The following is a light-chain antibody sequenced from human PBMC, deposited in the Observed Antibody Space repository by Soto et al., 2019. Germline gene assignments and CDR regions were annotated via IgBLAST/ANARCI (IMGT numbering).Light chain of an antibody. Sequence: QSVLTQPAAVSGSPGQSITISCTGTGSDMGSYNFVSWYQHHPGKAPKLMSYEVSPRPSAVSDRFSGSKSDNPASLSFSGLQADDERDYYSYSYASSSTYVFGPGTKVTVL. CDR2: EVS. V-gene: IGLV2-14*01. CDR3: YSYASSSTYV. J-gene: IGLJ1*01. CDR1: GSDMGSYNF.